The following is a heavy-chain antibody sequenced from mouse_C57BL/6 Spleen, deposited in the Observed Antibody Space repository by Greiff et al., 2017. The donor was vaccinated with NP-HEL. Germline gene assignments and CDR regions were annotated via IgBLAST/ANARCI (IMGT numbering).Heavy chain of an antibody. J-gene: IGHJ2*01. CDR1: GYTFTSYG. CDR3: ARGYYGSSGTDYFDY. D-gene: IGHD1-1*01. CDR2: IYPRSGNT. V-gene: IGHV1-81*01. Sequence: VQLQQSGAELARPGASVKLSCKASGYTFTSYGISWVKQRTGQGLEWIGEIYPRSGNTYYNEKFKGKATLTADKSSSTAYMELRSLTSEDSAVYFCARGYYGSSGTDYFDYWGQGTTLTVSS.